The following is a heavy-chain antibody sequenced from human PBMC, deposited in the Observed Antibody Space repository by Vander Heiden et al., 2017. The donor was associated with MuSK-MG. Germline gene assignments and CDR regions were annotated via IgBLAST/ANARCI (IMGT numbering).Heavy chain of an antibody. CDR3: ARIAAAGLYFEY. D-gene: IGHD6-13*01. Sequence: EVQLVESGGGLVKPGGSLRLSCAASGFTFSSYSMNWVRQAPGKGLEWVSSISSSSSYIYYADSVKGRFTISRDNAKNSLYLQMNSLRAEDTAVYYCARIAAAGLYFEYWGQGTLVTVSS. CDR1: GFTFSSYS. CDR2: ISSSSSYI. J-gene: IGHJ4*02. V-gene: IGHV3-21*01.